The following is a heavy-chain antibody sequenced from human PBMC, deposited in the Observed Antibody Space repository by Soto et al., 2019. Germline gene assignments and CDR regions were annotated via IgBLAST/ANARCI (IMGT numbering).Heavy chain of an antibody. V-gene: IGHV3-7*01. D-gene: IGHD3-3*01. CDR1: GFTFSNYS. J-gene: IGHJ4*02. CDR2: INQDGSEK. Sequence: EVQLVESGGGLVQPGGSLRLSCAASGFTFSNYSMSWVRQAPGRGLEWVANINQDGSEKYYVDSVKGRFTISRDNAKNSLYLQVNGLRAEDTAVYYCARDPGVTIFGGVVVWGQGTLVTVSS. CDR3: ARDPGVTIFGGVVV.